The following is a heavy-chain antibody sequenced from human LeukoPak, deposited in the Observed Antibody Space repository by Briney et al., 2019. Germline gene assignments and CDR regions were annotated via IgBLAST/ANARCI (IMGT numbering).Heavy chain of an antibody. V-gene: IGHV4-30-2*01. D-gene: IGHD6-6*01. J-gene: IGHJ4*02. CDR3: ASFWIAARPHCFDY. CDR1: GGSISSGGYS. CDR2: FYHSGST. Sequence: ASETLSLTCTVSGGSISSGGYSWSWIRQPPGKGLEWIGYFYHSGSTYYNPSLRSRVTIPVDRSKIPFSLNLGSVAAADTAVYYWASFWIAARPHCFDYWGQGTLVTVSS.